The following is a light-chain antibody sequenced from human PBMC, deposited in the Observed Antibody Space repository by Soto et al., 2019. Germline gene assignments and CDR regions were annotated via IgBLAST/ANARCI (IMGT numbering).Light chain of an antibody. V-gene: IGKV1-39*01. CDR2: VAS. Sequence: DIQMTQSPPSLSASVGDRVTITCRASQSINSYLNWYQQKPGKAPDLLIYVASSLQSGVPSRFSGSGSGTDFTLTISSLQPEDSATYYCQQSYSVPYTFGQGTKMEI. CDR3: QQSYSVPYT. J-gene: IGKJ2*01. CDR1: QSINSY.